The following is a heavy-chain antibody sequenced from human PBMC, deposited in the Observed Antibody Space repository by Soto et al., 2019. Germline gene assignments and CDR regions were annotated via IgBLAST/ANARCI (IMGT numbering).Heavy chain of an antibody. D-gene: IGHD3-16*01. J-gene: IGHJ6*02. CDR2: ISYDGSNK. CDR1: GFTFSSYA. CDR3: ARALGDGDYYYYGMDV. V-gene: IGHV3-30-3*01. Sequence: GGSLRLSCAASGFTFSSYAMHWVRQAPGKGLEWVAVISYDGSNKYYADSVKGRFTISRDNSKNTLYLQMNSLGAEDTAVYYCARALGDGDYYYYGMDVWGQGTTVTVSS.